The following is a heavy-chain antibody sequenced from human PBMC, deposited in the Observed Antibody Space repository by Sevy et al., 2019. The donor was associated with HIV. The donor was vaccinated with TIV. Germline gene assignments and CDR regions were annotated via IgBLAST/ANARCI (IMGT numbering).Heavy chain of an antibody. CDR1: GFIFSDYY. CDR2: IGSGASTI. Sequence: GGSLRLSCAASGFIFSDYYMSWIRLAPDKGLECISYIGSGASTILYADSVKGRFTISRDNAKNSLYLQMNSLRADDTAVSYCAREDWNDVIDYWGQGTLVTVSS. D-gene: IGHD1-1*01. CDR3: AREDWNDVIDY. V-gene: IGHV3-11*01. J-gene: IGHJ4*02.